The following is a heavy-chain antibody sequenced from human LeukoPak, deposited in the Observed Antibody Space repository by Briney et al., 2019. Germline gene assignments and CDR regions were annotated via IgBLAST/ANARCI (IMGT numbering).Heavy chain of an antibody. J-gene: IGHJ6*03. D-gene: IGHD2-2*01. CDR2: IRGNGGST. V-gene: IGHV3-23*01. CDR3: AKDLRVIVVTYYMDV. Sequence: GGSLRLSCAASGFTFNSCAMTWVRQAPGKGLEWVSSIRGNGGSTYYTDSVKGRFTISRDNSKNTLYLQMNSLRAEDTAAYYCAKDLRVIVVTYYMDVWGKGTTVTVSS. CDR1: GFTFNSCA.